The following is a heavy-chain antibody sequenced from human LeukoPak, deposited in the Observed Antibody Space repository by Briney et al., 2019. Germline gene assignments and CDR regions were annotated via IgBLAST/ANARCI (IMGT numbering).Heavy chain of an antibody. J-gene: IGHJ3*02. D-gene: IGHD6-13*01. CDR1: GYTFTGYY. Sequence: ASVKVSCKASGYTFTGYYMHWVRQAPGQGLEWMGWINPNSGGTNYAQKFQGRVTMTRDTSISTAYMELSSLRSEDTAVYYCARGLGSSRWGAAFDIWGQGTMVTVSS. CDR3: ARGLGSSRWGAAFDI. CDR2: INPNSGGT. V-gene: IGHV1-2*02.